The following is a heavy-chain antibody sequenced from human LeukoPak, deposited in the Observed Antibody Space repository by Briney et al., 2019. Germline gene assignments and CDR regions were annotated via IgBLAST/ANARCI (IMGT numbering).Heavy chain of an antibody. CDR3: TRAPHGDYFDY. CDR2: ISGSGGST. CDR1: GFTFSSYA. Sequence: GGSLRLSCAASGFTFSSYAMSWVRQAPGKGLEWVSAISGSGGSTYYADSVKGRFTISRDNARNSLYLQMNSLRAGDTAVYYCTRAPHGDYFDYWGQGTLVTASS. D-gene: IGHD4-17*01. V-gene: IGHV3-23*01. J-gene: IGHJ4*02.